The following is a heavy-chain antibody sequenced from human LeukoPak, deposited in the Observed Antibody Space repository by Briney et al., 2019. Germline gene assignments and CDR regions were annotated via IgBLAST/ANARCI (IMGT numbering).Heavy chain of an antibody. J-gene: IGHJ4*02. Sequence: PSETLSLTCTVSGYSISSGYYWGWIRQPPGKGLGWIGSIYHSGSTYYNPSLKSRVTISVDTSKNQFSLKLSSVTAADTAVYYCAREGPAVDTAMVKYWGQGTLVTVSS. CDR1: GYSISSGYY. CDR2: IYHSGST. V-gene: IGHV4-38-2*02. CDR3: AREGPAVDTAMVKY. D-gene: IGHD5-18*01.